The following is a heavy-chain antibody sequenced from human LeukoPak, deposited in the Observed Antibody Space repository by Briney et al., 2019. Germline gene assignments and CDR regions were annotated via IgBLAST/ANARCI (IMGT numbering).Heavy chain of an antibody. V-gene: IGHV4-34*01. CDR3: ARKPLHCTNGVCNPPDY. D-gene: IGHD2-8*01. Sequence: SETLSLTCTVSGGSISSYYWSWIRQPPGKGLEWIGEINHSGSTNYNPSLKSRVTISVDTSKSQFSLKLSSVTAADTAVYYCARKPLHCTNGVCNPPDYWGQGTLVTVSS. CDR2: INHSGST. J-gene: IGHJ4*02. CDR1: GGSISSYY.